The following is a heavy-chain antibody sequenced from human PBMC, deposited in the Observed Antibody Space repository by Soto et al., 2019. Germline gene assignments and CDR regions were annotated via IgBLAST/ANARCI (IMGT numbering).Heavy chain of an antibody. CDR3: ARQAIGRETTTQ. D-gene: IGHD1-1*01. CDR1: GGSISGYY. V-gene: IGHV4-59*01. J-gene: IGHJ4*02. Sequence: PSETLSLTCTVSGGSISGYYWSWIRQPPGKGLEWIGYIYYSGSTSYNPSLKSRLTISVDTSKNQFSLRLTSVTAADTAMYYCARQAIGRETTTQWGQGTLVTVSS. CDR2: IYYSGST.